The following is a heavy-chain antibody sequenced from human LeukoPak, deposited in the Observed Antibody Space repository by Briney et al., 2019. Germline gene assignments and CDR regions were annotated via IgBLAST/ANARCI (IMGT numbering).Heavy chain of an antibody. CDR1: GFTVSSNY. J-gene: IGHJ5*02. D-gene: IGHD6-13*01. Sequence: GGSLRLSCAASGFTVSSNYMSWVRQAPGKGLEWVSVIYSSGSTYYADSVKGRFTISRDNSKNTLYLQMNSLRAEDTAVYYCARPIAAAENWFDPWGQGTLVTVSS. V-gene: IGHV3-53*01. CDR3: ARPIAAAENWFDP. CDR2: IYSSGST.